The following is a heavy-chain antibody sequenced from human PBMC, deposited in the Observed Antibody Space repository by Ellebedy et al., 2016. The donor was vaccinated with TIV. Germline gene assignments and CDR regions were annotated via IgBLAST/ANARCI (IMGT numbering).Heavy chain of an antibody. V-gene: IGHV3-72*01. CDR1: GFILSDHY. D-gene: IGHD2-15*01. CDR2: SRHKANSYTT. CDR3: AKDFCTGGSCYPDY. Sequence: GGSLRLXXVASGFILSDHYMDWVRQPPGRGLEWVGRSRHKANSYTTGYAASVKGRFTISRDDSKNSLYLQMNSLKTEDTAVYYCAKDFCTGGSCYPDYWGQGTLVTVSS. J-gene: IGHJ4*02.